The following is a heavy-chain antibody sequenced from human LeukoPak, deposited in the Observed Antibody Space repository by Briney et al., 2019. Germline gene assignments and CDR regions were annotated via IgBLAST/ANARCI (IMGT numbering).Heavy chain of an antibody. CDR2: IYTSGST. CDR3: ARGRGAIVVVITTQWYFDY. D-gene: IGHD3-22*01. CDR1: GGSISSYY. J-gene: IGHJ4*02. V-gene: IGHV4-4*07. Sequence: PSETLSLTCTVSGGSISSYYWSWIRQPAGKGLEWIGRIYTSGSTNYNPSLKSRVTMSVDTSKNQFSLKLSSVTAADTAVYYCARGRGAIVVVITTQWYFDYWGQGTLVTVSS.